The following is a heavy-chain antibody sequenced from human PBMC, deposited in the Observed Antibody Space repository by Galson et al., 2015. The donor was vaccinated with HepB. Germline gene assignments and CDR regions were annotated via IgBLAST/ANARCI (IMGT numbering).Heavy chain of an antibody. V-gene: IGHV3-23*01. Sequence: SLRLSCAASGFTFSSYAMSWVRQAPGKGLEWVSAISGSGGSTYYADSVKGRFTISRDNSKNTLYLQMNSLRAEDTAVYYCTSITMIVGGGYWGQGTLVTVSS. CDR3: TSITMIVGGGY. CDR2: ISGSGGST. J-gene: IGHJ4*02. D-gene: IGHD3-22*01. CDR1: GFTFSSYA.